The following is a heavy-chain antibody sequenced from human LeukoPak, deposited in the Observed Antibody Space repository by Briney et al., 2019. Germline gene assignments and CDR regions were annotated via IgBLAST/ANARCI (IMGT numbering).Heavy chain of an antibody. CDR3: ARDRSYYGSGSYRFDP. Sequence: SETLSLTCIVSGDSFSSYQWSWVRQPAGKGLEWIGRISASGTTNSNPALKSRVTMSVDSSKKQFSLNLSSVTAADTAVYYCARDRSYYGSGSYRFDPWGQGTLVTVSS. V-gene: IGHV4-4*07. J-gene: IGHJ5*02. CDR1: GDSFSSYQ. CDR2: ISASGTT. D-gene: IGHD3-10*01.